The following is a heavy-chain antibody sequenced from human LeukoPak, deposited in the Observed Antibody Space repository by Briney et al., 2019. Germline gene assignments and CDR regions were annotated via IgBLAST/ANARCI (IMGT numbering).Heavy chain of an antibody. J-gene: IGHJ6*03. V-gene: IGHV4-4*02. CDR3: ARDCGYSVHYYYYMDV. CDR2: IYHSGST. Sequence: NPSGTLSLTCAVSGGSISSSNWWSWVRQPPGKGLEWIGEIYHSGSTNYNPSLKSRVTISVDTSKNQFSLKLSSVTAADTAVYYCARDCGYSVHYYYYMDVWGKGTTVTISS. D-gene: IGHD5/OR15-5a*01. CDR1: GGSISSSNW.